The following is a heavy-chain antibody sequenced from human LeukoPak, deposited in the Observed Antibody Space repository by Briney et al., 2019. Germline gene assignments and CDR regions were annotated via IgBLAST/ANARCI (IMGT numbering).Heavy chain of an antibody. CDR1: GFTFSSYA. D-gene: IGHD3-22*01. V-gene: IGHV3-30-3*01. Sequence: GRSLRLSCAASGFTFSSYAMHWVRQAPGKVLEWVAVISYDGSNKYYADSVKGRFTISRDNSKNTLYLQMNSLRAEDTAVYYCARDRNYYDSSGCLDYWGQGTLVTVSS. CDR2: ISYDGSNK. CDR3: ARDRNYYDSSGCLDY. J-gene: IGHJ4*02.